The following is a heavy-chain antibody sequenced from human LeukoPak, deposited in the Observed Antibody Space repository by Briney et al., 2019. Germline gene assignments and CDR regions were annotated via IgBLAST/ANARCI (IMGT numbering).Heavy chain of an antibody. V-gene: IGHV3-11*06. D-gene: IGHD3-22*01. CDR1: GFTFSDYY. Sequence: GGSLRLSCAASGFTFSDYYMSGIRQAPGKGLEWVSYISTRSTYINYADSVKGRFTISRDDAKNTLYLQMNSLRAEDTAVYYCARESGYPDYWGQGTLVTVSS. CDR2: ISTRSTYI. CDR3: ARESGYPDY. J-gene: IGHJ4*02.